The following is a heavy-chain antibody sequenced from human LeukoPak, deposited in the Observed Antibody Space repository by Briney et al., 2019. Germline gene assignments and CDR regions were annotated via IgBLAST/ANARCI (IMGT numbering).Heavy chain of an antibody. CDR1: GFTFSSYS. V-gene: IGHV3-21*01. CDR3: ARDGSAFVAEEKPLDY. Sequence: GGSLRLSCAASGFTFSSYSMNWVRQAPGKGLEWVSSISSSSSYIYYADSVKGRFTISRDNAKNSLYLQMNSLRAEDTAVYYCARDGSAFVAEEKPLDYWGQGTLVTVSS. J-gene: IGHJ4*02. D-gene: IGHD6-19*01. CDR2: ISSSSSYI.